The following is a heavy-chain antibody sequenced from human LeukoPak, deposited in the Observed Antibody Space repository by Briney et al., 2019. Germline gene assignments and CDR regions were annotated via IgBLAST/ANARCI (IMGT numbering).Heavy chain of an antibody. CDR3: ARLPLKRTYYYYMDV. CDR1: GDSFTSYW. V-gene: IGHV5-51*01. J-gene: IGHJ6*03. Sequence: GESLKISCKGSGDSFTSYWIGWVRQMPGKGLECMGIIYPGDSDTRYSPSFQGQVTISADKSISTAYLQWSSLKASDTAMYYCARLPLKRTYYYYMDVWGKGTTVTVSS. CDR2: IYPGDSDT.